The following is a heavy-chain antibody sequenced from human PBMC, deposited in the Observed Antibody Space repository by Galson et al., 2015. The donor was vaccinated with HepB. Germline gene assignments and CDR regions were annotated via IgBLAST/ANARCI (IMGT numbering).Heavy chain of an antibody. Sequence: SVKVSCKASGFNFTSSAMQWVRQARGQRLEWIGWIVVGGGNTKDAQKFQERVTITRDMSTRTAYMELSSLRSEDTAVYYCAAGIVGTTTPDFDSWGQGTLVTVSS. D-gene: IGHD1-26*01. CDR1: GFNFTSSA. CDR3: AAGIVGTTTPDFDS. V-gene: IGHV1-58*02. CDR2: IVVGGGNT. J-gene: IGHJ4*02.